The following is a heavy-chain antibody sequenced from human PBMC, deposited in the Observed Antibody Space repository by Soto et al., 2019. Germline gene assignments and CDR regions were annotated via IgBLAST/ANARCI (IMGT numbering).Heavy chain of an antibody. CDR1: GFTFSSYG. CDR3: AKQGGVGSWPYYYYYGMDV. Sequence: QVQLVESGGGVVQPGRSLRLSCAASGFTFSSYGMHWVRQAPGKGLEWVAVISYDGSNKYYADSVKGRFTISRDNSKNTLYLQMNSLRAEDTAVYYCAKQGGVGSWPYYYYYGMDVWGQGTTVTVSS. V-gene: IGHV3-30*18. J-gene: IGHJ6*02. D-gene: IGHD6-13*01. CDR2: ISYDGSNK.